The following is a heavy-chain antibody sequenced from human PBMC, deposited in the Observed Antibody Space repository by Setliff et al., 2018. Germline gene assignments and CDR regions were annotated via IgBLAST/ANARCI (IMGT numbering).Heavy chain of an antibody. CDR1: GHSISSGYY. V-gene: IGHV4-38-2*02. Sequence: ETLSLTCTVSGHSISSGYYWGWIRQPPGKGLEWIGSIYHSGSTYYNPSLKSRVTISVDTSKNQFSLKLSSVTAADTAVYYCARHRSGPLDYWGQGTLVTVSS. CDR2: IYHSGST. J-gene: IGHJ4*02. CDR3: ARHRSGPLDY. D-gene: IGHD6-19*01.